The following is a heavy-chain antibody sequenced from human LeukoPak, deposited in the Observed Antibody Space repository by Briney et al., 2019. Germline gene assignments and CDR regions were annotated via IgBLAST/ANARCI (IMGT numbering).Heavy chain of an antibody. CDR2: ISYDGSNK. V-gene: IGHV3-30*04. CDR1: GFTFSSYA. J-gene: IGHJ4*02. Sequence: GRSLRLFCAASGFTFSSYAMHWVRQAPGKGLEWVAVISYDGSNKYYADSVKGRFTISRDNSKNTMYLQMNSLRAEDTAVYYCARAVVVTATNFDYWGQGTLVTVSS. CDR3: ARAVVVTATNFDY. D-gene: IGHD2-21*02.